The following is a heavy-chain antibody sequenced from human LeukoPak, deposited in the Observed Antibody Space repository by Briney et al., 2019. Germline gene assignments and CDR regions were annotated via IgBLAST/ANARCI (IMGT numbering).Heavy chain of an antibody. CDR2: INHSGST. Sequence: SETLSLTCAVYGGSFSGYYWSWIRQPPGKGLEWIGEINHSGSTNYNPSLKSRVTISVDTSKNQFSLKLSSVTAADTAVYYCARPPGYSSGWYHDWGQGTLVTVSS. CDR1: GGSFSGYY. CDR3: ARPPGYSSGWYHD. V-gene: IGHV4-34*01. D-gene: IGHD6-19*01. J-gene: IGHJ4*02.